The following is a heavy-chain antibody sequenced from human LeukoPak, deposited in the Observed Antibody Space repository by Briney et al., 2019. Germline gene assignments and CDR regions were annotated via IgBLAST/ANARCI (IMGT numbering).Heavy chain of an antibody. CDR3: ARSPYGDYRRVGDY. CDR1: GGSFSGYY. J-gene: IGHJ4*02. D-gene: IGHD4-17*01. CDR2: INHSGST. Sequence: PSETLSLTCAVYGGSFSGYYWSWIRQPPGKGLEWIGEINHSGSTNYNPSLKSRVTISVDTSKNQFSLKLSSVTAADTAVYNCARSPYGDYRRVGDYWGQGTLVTVSS. V-gene: IGHV4-34*01.